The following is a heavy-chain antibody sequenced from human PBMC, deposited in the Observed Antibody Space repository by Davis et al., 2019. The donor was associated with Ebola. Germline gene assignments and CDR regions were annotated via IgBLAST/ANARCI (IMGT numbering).Heavy chain of an antibody. J-gene: IGHJ4*02. Sequence: GGSLRLSCAASGFTFSSYSMNWVRQAPGKGLEWVSYISSSSSTIYYADSVKGRFTISRDNAKNSLYLQMNSLSAEDTAVYYCARAAGSSGWLSDFDYWGQGTLVTVSS. V-gene: IGHV3-48*04. CDR1: GFTFSSYS. D-gene: IGHD6-19*01. CDR3: ARAAGSSGWLSDFDY. CDR2: ISSSSSTI.